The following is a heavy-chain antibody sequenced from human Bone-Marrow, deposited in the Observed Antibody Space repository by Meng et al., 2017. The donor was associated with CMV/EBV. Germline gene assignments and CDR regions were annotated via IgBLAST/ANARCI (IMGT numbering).Heavy chain of an antibody. CDR1: GYTFTGYY. D-gene: IGHD3-3*01. CDR3: ARDPIFGVVPANWVDP. Sequence: ASVRVSCKASGYTFTGYYMHWVRQAPGQGLEWMGWINPNSGGTNYAQKFQGRVTMTRDTSISTAYMELSRLRSDDTAVYYCARDPIFGVVPANWVDPWGQGTLVTVSS. J-gene: IGHJ5*02. V-gene: IGHV1-2*02. CDR2: INPNSGGT.